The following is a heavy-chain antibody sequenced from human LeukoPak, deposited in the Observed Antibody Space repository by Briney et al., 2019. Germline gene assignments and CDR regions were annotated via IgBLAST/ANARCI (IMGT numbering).Heavy chain of an antibody. V-gene: IGHV3-9*01. J-gene: IGHJ4*02. CDR1: GFTFDDYA. CDR2: ISWNSGSI. CDR3: AKDHGGYLEN. D-gene: IGHD1-26*01. Sequence: PGGSLRLSCAASGFTFDDYAMHWVQQAPGKGLEWVSGISWNSGSIGYADSVKGRFTISRDNAKNSLYLQMNSLRAEDTALYYCAKDHGGYLENWGQGTLVTVSS.